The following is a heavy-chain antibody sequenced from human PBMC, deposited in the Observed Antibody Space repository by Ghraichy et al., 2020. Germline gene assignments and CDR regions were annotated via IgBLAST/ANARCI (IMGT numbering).Heavy chain of an antibody. CDR1: GGPFSSSTYY. CDR2: IYYTWST. CDR3: ARPARYDGLSAFDI. Sequence: SETLSLTCTVSGGPFSSSTYYWGWIRQPPGKGLEWIGRIYYTWSTYYNPSLKSRLTISEDTSKNQFSLKVTSVTAADTAVYFCARPARYDGLSAFDIWGQGTMVTVSS. V-gene: IGHV4-39*01. J-gene: IGHJ3*02. D-gene: IGHD2/OR15-2a*01.